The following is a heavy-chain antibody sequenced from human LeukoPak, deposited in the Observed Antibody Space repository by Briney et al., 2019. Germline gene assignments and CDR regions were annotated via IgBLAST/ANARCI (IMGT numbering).Heavy chain of an antibody. V-gene: IGHV4-39*07. CDR3: ARDNYGDYRHYYYYMDV. CDR2: IYYTGST. CDR1: GGSISTTSYY. Sequence: SETLSLTCTVSGGSISTTSYYWGWIRQPPGKGLEWIANIYYTGSTDYNPSLKSRVTMSVDTSKNQFSLKLSSVTAADTAVYYCARDNYGDYRHYYYYMDVWGKGTTVTISS. J-gene: IGHJ6*03. D-gene: IGHD4-17*01.